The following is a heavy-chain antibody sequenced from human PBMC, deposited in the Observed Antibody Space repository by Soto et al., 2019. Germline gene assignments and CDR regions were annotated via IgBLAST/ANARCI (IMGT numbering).Heavy chain of an antibody. CDR1: GYTFTGYY. D-gene: IGHD2-2*02. Sequence: GASVKVSCKASGYTFTGYYMHWVRQAPGQGLEWMGWINPNSGGTNYAQKFQGWVTMTRDTSISTAYMELSRLRSDDTAVYYCAREGGYCSSTSCYTGYYYGMDVWGQGTTVTVSS. CDR2: INPNSGGT. CDR3: AREGGYCSSTSCYTGYYYGMDV. V-gene: IGHV1-2*04. J-gene: IGHJ6*02.